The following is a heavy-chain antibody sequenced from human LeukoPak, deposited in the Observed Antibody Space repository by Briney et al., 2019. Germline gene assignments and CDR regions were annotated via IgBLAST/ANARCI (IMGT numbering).Heavy chain of an antibody. CDR3: ARHEGVDTAMMD. D-gene: IGHD5-18*01. V-gene: IGHV1-46*01. CDR2: INTSGDST. Sequence: ASVRVSCKASGYTFTSYYMHWVRQAPGQGLEWMGIINTSGDSTSYAQKFQGRVTMTRDTSTSTVYMELSSLRSEDTAVYYCARHEGVDTAMMDWGQGTLVTVSS. CDR1: GYTFTSYY. J-gene: IGHJ4*02.